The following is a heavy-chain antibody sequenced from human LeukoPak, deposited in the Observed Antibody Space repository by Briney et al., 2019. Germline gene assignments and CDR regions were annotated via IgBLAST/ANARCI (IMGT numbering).Heavy chain of an antibody. CDR3: AKEVVATIVSLYYFDS. Sequence: AGGSLRLSCAASGFTFSSYAMSWVRQAPGKGLEWVSAISGSGGSTYYADSVKGRFTISRDNSKNTLYLQMNSLRAEDTAIYYCAKEVVATIVSLYYFDSWGQGTLVTVSS. CDR1: GFTFSSYA. V-gene: IGHV3-23*01. CDR2: ISGSGGST. J-gene: IGHJ4*02. D-gene: IGHD5-12*01.